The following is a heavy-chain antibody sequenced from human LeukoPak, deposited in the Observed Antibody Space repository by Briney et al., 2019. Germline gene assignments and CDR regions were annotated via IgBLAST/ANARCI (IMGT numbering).Heavy chain of an antibody. V-gene: IGHV1-69*06. CDR3: ARDTFRNSAATRGLPDY. CDR2: IIPIFGTA. Sequence: SVKVSCKASGGTFSSYAISWVRQVPGQGLEWMGGIIPIFGTANYAQKFQGRVTITADKSTSTAYMELSSLRSEDTAVYYCARDTFRNSAATRGLPDYWGQGTLVTVSS. CDR1: GGTFSSYA. J-gene: IGHJ4*02. D-gene: IGHD2-2*01.